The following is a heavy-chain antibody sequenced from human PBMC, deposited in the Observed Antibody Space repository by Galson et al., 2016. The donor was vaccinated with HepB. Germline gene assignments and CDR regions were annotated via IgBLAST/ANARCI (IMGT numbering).Heavy chain of an antibody. CDR1: RFTFSSCS. V-gene: IGHV3-21*01. J-gene: IGHJ6*02. CDR2: ITSRSNYR. D-gene: IGHD2-15*01. Sequence: SLRLSCAASRFTFSSCSMNWVRQAPGKGLEWISSITSRSNYRYYADSVKGRFTISRDNTKNSLYLQMNSLRAEDTAVYYCARDPGRYCSGGFCYSNPDYNGMDGWGQGTTVIVSS. CDR3: ARDPGRYCSGGFCYSNPDYNGMDG.